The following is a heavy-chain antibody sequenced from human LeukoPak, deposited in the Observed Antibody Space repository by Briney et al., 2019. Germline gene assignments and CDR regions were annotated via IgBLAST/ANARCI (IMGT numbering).Heavy chain of an antibody. CDR3: ARLKTYYDILTGYSYYFDY. CDR1: GGSISSYY. V-gene: IGHV4-59*08. CDR2: IYYSGST. D-gene: IGHD3-9*01. Sequence: PSETLSLTCTVSGGSISSYYWSWIRPPPGKGLEWIGYIYYSGSTNYNPSLKSRVTISVDTSKNQFSLKLSSVTAADTAVYYCARLKTYYDILTGYSYYFDYWGQGTLVTVSS. J-gene: IGHJ4*02.